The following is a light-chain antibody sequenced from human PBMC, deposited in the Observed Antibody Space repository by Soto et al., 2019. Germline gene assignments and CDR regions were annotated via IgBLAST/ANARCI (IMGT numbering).Light chain of an antibody. CDR1: QSINNRY. V-gene: IGKV3-20*01. Sequence: EIVLTQSPGTLSLSPGERATLSCRASQSINNRYLAWYQQKPGQAPRLFIYGASSRATGIPDRFSGSGSGTDFTLTISRLEPEDFAVYYCQQFGSSPGFTFGPGTKVDMK. CDR3: QQFGSSPGFT. CDR2: GAS. J-gene: IGKJ3*01.